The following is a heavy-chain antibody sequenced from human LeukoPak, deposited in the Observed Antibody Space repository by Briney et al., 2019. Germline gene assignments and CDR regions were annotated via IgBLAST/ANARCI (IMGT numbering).Heavy chain of an antibody. D-gene: IGHD3-10*01. Sequence: ASVKVSCKASGYTFTGYAMSWLRQAPGQRLEWMGWINAGNGDTKYSQKFQGRVTINWDTSASTAYMELSSLRSEDTAVYYCVDGSGTYYQWGQGTLVTVSS. J-gene: IGHJ4*02. CDR1: GYTFTGYA. CDR3: VDGSGTYYQ. CDR2: INAGNGDT. V-gene: IGHV1-3*01.